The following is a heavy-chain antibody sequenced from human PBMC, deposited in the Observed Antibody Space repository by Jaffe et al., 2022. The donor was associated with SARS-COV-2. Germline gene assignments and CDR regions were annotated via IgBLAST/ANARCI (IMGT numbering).Heavy chain of an antibody. V-gene: IGHV3-30*18. CDR2: ISFDGSNK. Sequence: QVQLVESGGGVVQPGRSLRLSCAASGFTFSSYGLHWVRQAPGKGLQWVAVISFDGSNKYYTDSVKGRFTISRDNSKTTLYLQMNSLRAEDTAVYYCAKCQSVDYGDYAGPFDYWGQGTLVTVSS. D-gene: IGHD4-17*01. CDR3: AKCQSVDYGDYAGPFDY. J-gene: IGHJ4*02. CDR1: GFTFSSYG.